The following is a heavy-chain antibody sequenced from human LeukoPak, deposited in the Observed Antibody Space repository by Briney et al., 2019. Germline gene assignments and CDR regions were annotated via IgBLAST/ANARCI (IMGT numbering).Heavy chain of an antibody. CDR1: GFTFSSYA. Sequence: GGSLRLSCAASGFTFSSYAMHWVRQAPGKGLEWVAVISYDGSNKYYADSVKGRFTISRDNSKNTLYLQMNSLRAEDTAVYYCALTDYFDYWGQGTLVTVSS. D-gene: IGHD4/OR15-4a*01. V-gene: IGHV3-30-3*01. J-gene: IGHJ4*02. CDR3: ALTDYFDY. CDR2: ISYDGSNK.